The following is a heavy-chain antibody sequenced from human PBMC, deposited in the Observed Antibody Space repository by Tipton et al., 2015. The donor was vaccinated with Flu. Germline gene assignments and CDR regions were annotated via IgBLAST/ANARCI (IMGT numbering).Heavy chain of an antibody. CDR1: GGSISSYY. CDR2: IYYSGST. D-gene: IGHD6-6*01. J-gene: IGHJ4*02. Sequence: TLSLTCTVSGGSISSYYWSRIRQPPGKGLEWIGYIYYSGSTNYNPSLKSRVTISVDTSKNQFSLKLSSVTAADTAVYYGARAYSSSGYFDYWGQGTLVTVSS. V-gene: IGHV4-59*01. CDR3: ARAYSSSGYFDY.